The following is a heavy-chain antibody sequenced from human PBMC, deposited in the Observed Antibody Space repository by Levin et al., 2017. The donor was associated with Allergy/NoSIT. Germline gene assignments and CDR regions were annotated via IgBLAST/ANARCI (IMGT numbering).Heavy chain of an antibody. Sequence: GSLRLSCNVSGGSMSRTGYYWGWIRQSPGTGLEWIASGYSSGSTYYNPSLKSRVTISVDTSKNRFSLKLNSVTAADTAVYFCAREIYDFGRGFEQGAFDIWGQGTLVTVSS. CDR2: GYSSGST. CDR3: AREIYDFGRGFEQGAFDI. V-gene: IGHV4-39*07. J-gene: IGHJ3*02. D-gene: IGHD3-3*01. CDR1: GGSMSRTGYY.